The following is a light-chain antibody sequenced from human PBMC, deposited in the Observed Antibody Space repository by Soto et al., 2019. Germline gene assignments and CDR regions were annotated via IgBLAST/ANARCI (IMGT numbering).Light chain of an antibody. V-gene: IGKV1-33*01. CDR1: QDISTD. J-gene: IGKJ3*01. CDR3: QHYFNFPFT. Sequence: DVHLTQSPSSLSASVGDRVTITCQASQDISTDLTWYQQEPGKAPKVLVYDASKLETGVPSRYNGSGSETHFTLAINSLRPEDFATYYCQHYFNFPFTFGPGTKVDV. CDR2: DAS.